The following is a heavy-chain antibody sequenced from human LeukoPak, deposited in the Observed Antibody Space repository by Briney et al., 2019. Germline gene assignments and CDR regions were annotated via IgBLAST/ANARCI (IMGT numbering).Heavy chain of an antibody. Sequence: AGSLRLSCAASGFTVSSNYMSWVRQAPGKGLEWVSVIYSGGSTYYEDSVKGRFTISRDNSKNTLYLQMNSLRAEDTAVYYCARETGSSGKNWFDPWGQGTLVTVSS. CDR1: GFTVSSNY. V-gene: IGHV3-66*01. CDR2: IYSGGST. CDR3: ARETGSSGKNWFDP. D-gene: IGHD3-22*01. J-gene: IGHJ5*02.